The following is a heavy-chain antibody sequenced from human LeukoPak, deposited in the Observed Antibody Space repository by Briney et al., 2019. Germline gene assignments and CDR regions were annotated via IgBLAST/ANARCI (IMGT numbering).Heavy chain of an antibody. CDR3: ARGAYCSSTSCYTNWFDP. Sequence: GASVKVSCKASVYTFTNYGISWVRQAHGQGLEWMGWISADNGNTNYVQNLQGRFTMTTDTSTSTAYMELRSLRSDDTAVYYCARGAYCSSTSCYTNWFDPWGQGALVTVSS. CDR2: ISADNGNT. J-gene: IGHJ5*02. V-gene: IGHV1-18*01. CDR1: VYTFTNYG. D-gene: IGHD2-2*02.